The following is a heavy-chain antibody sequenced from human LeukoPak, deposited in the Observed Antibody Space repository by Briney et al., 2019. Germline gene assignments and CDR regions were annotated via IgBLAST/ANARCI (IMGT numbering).Heavy chain of an antibody. V-gene: IGHV1-18*01. D-gene: IGHD3-9*01. CDR1: GYTFTSYG. Sequence: EASVKVSCKASGYTFTSYGISWVRQAPGQGLEWMGWISAYNGNTNYAQKLQGRVTMTTDTSTSTAYMELRSLRSDDTAVYYCARVSLRYFDWLDPRWYYGMDVWGQGTTVTVSS. CDR3: ARVSLRYFDWLDPRWYYGMDV. CDR2: ISAYNGNT. J-gene: IGHJ6*02.